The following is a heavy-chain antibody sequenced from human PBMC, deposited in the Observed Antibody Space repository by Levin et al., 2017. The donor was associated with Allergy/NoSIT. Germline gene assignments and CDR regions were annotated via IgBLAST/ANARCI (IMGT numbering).Heavy chain of an antibody. CDR1: GYTFTHYA. CDR2: INTNTGNP. D-gene: IGHD4-11*01. V-gene: IGHV7-4-1*02. Sequence: GGSLRLSCKASGYTFTHYAINWVRQAPGHGLEWMGWINTNTGNPTYAQGFTGRFVFSLDTSVSTAYLQISSLKTEDTALYYCARAPSNYFDYWGQGTLVTVSS. CDR3: ARAPSNYFDY. J-gene: IGHJ4*02.